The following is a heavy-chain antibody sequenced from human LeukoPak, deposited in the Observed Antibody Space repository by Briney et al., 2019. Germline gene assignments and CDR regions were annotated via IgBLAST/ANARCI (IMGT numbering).Heavy chain of an antibody. D-gene: IGHD2-2*01. J-gene: IGHJ4*02. Sequence: PGGSLRLSCAASGFTFSSYWMSWVRPAPGKGLEWVANIKQEGSEKYYVDSVKGRFTISRDNAKNSLYLQMNSLRAEDTAVYYCAREGELGYCSSTSCYPADYWGQGTLVTVSS. CDR3: AREGELGYCSSTSCYPADY. CDR1: GFTFSSYW. V-gene: IGHV3-7*01. CDR2: IKQEGSEK.